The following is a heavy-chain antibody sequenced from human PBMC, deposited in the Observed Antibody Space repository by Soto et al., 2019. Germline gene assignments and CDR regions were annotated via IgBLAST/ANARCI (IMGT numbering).Heavy chain of an antibody. Sequence: EVQLLDSGGGLVQPGGSLRLSCAASGFPFGNKPLPWAPQGQGRGWGGSSGIRGSGGRPYYADSVKGRFTISRDNSKSTLYLQMNSLRAEDTAVYYCAKAYFVWSSEQPYYFDYWGQGTLVTVSS. J-gene: IGHJ4*02. D-gene: IGHD3-16*01. CDR3: AKAYFVWSSEQPYYFDY. CDR2: IRGSGGRP. CDR1: GFPFGNKP. V-gene: IGHV3-23*01.